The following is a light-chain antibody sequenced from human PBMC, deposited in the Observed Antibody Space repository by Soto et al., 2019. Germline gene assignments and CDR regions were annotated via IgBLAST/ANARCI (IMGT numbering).Light chain of an antibody. J-gene: IGLJ1*01. CDR2: DVT. V-gene: IGLV2-14*03. CDR3: NSYTSSNTLV. Sequence: QSALTQPASVSGSPGQSITISCTGTSHDVGRYDYVSWYQQHPGKAPKILIYDVTYRPSGVSNRFSASKSGNTASLTISGLQPEDEADYYCNSYTSSNTLVFGTATKLTV. CDR1: SHDVGRYDY.